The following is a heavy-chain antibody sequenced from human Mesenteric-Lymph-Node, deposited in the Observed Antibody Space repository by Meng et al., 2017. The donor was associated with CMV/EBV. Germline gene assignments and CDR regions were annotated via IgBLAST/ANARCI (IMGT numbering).Heavy chain of an antibody. CDR3: AKDPAAYSSDYYYYGMDV. J-gene: IGHJ6*02. D-gene: IGHD6-19*01. V-gene: IGHV3-23*03. CDR2: IYSGGSST. CDR1: GFTVSSNY. Sequence: GESLKISCAASGFTVSSNYMSWVRQAPGKGLEWVSVIYSGGSSTYYADSVKGRFTISRDNSKNTLYLQMNSLRAEDTAVYYCAKDPAAYSSDYYYYGMDVWGQGTTVTVSS.